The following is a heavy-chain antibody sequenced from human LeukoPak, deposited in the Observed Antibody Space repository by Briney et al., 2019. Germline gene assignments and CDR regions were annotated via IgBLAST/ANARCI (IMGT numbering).Heavy chain of an antibody. J-gene: IGHJ4*02. CDR2: IASGGGTP. D-gene: IGHD4/OR15-4a*01. Sequence: GGSLRLSCVASGFTFRNYDMGWVRQAPGKGLEWVSNIASGGGTPFYADYVQGRFTISRDNAKNSLYLQMNTLRDEDTAVYYCAAYGASTRGSFDYWGQGTLVTVFS. CDR3: AAYGASTRGSFDY. V-gene: IGHV3-48*02. CDR1: GFTFRNYD.